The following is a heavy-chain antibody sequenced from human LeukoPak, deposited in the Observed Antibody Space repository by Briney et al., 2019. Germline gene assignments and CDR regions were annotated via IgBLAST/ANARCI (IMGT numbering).Heavy chain of an antibody. V-gene: IGHV4-34*01. CDR1: GGSFSGYY. CDR3: ARDAEVRGVILFDY. J-gene: IGHJ4*02. CDR2: INHSGST. D-gene: IGHD3-10*01. Sequence: SETLSLTCAVYGGSFSGYYWSWIRQPPGKGLEWIGEINHSGSTNYNPSLKSRVTISVDTSKNQFSLKLSSVTAADTAVYYCARDAEVRGVILFDYWGQGTLVTVSS.